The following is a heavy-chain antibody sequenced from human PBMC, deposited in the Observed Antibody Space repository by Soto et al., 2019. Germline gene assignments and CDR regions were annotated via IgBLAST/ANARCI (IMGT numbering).Heavy chain of an antibody. J-gene: IGHJ4*02. Sequence: SLRLSCVASGFTFSNYGMHWVRQAPGKGLEWVALVSYNGRKEYYADSVKGRFSISRDNSKNTLYVQMNTLRDEDTAVYYCAKDCLRVAVQAARSSDYWGQGTLVTVSS. CDR1: GFTFSNYG. D-gene: IGHD2-2*01. CDR3: AKDCLRVAVQAARSSDY. V-gene: IGHV3-30*18. CDR2: VSYNGRKE.